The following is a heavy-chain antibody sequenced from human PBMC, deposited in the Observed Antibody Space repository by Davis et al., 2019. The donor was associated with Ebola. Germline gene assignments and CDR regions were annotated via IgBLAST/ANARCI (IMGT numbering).Heavy chain of an antibody. D-gene: IGHD6-19*01. CDR3: AKGDNSGWYGVDY. Sequence: PGGSLRLSCSASGFTFSTLGMFWVRQAPGKGLEWVAFIGFDGSEKYYADSVKGRFTISRENSKATLDLQMNSLSAEDTAVYYCAKGDNSGWYGVDYWGQGTLVTVSS. CDR2: IGFDGSEK. V-gene: IGHV3-30*02. J-gene: IGHJ4*02. CDR1: GFTFSTLG.